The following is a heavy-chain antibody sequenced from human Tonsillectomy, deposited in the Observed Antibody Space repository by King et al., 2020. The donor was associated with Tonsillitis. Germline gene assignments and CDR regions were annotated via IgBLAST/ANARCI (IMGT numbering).Heavy chain of an antibody. CDR2: VYYSGST. Sequence: QLQESGPGLVKPSENLSLTCTVFGGSVSSVSFYWSWIRQPPGKGPEWIGYVYYSGSTNYNPSLKSRVTISVDTSKNQFSLRLSSVTAADTAVYYCARNYGSDSYDFDSWGQGTLVSVSS. J-gene: IGHJ4*02. CDR3: ARNYGSDSYDFDS. CDR1: GGSVSSVSFY. D-gene: IGHD3-10*01. V-gene: IGHV4-61*01.